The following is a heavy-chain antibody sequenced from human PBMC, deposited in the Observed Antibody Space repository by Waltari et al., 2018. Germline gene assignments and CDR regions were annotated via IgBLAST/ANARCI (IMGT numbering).Heavy chain of an antibody. D-gene: IGHD3-10*01. CDR2: ISRSGCGT. V-gene: IGHV3-23*01. CDR3: ARVIGSGSYHYFDY. CDR1: GFTFDHYA. Sequence: EVQLLESGGTLVQPGGSLRLSCEASGFTFDHYALTWVRQAPGKGLEWGSVISRSGCGTYFADSLKVRFSISRDNSKNTLFLQMSSLRVEDTAMYYCARVIGSGSYHYFDYWGQGTLVTVSS. J-gene: IGHJ4*02.